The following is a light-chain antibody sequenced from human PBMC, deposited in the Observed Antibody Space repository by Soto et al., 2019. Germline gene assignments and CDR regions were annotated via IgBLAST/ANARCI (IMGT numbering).Light chain of an antibody. CDR2: GAY. CDR3: QQYDNSLWT. V-gene: IGKV3-20*01. Sequence: ELVLTPSPCTLSLSPGEGATLSSRASQTVRSVHLAWYQQKPGQAPRLLIYGAYRRATGIPDRFSGSGSGTDFTLTSSSLEPEDFAVYYCQQYDNSLWTCGQGTKVDIK. CDR1: QTVRSVH. J-gene: IGKJ1*01.